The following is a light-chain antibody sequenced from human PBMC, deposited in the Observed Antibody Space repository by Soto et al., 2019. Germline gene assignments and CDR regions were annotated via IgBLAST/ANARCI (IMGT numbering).Light chain of an antibody. CDR2: EVS. J-gene: IGLJ3*02. CDR3: SSFTSRTSWV. CDR1: SSDVGAYNY. V-gene: IGLV2-14*01. Sequence: QSALTQPASVSGSPGQSITICCSGTSSDVGAYNYVSWYQQPPGKAPKLIISEVSNRPAGVSSRFSGSKSGNMASLTISGLQTEDEANYYCSSFTSRTSWVFGGGTKLTVL.